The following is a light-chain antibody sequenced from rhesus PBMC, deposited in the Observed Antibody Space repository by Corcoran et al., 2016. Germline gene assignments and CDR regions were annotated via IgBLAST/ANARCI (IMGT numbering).Light chain of an antibody. CDR3: SSYASSSTFP. V-gene: IGLV2-13*03. CDR2: EVS. Sequence: QAAPTQSPSVSGSPGQSVTISCTGTSSDIGGYNRVPWYQQHPGKAPKPMIYEVSKRPSGVSNRFSGSKSGNTASLTISGLQAEDEADPDCSSYASSSTFPFGAGNRLTVL. CDR1: SSDIGGYNR. J-gene: IGLJ1*01.